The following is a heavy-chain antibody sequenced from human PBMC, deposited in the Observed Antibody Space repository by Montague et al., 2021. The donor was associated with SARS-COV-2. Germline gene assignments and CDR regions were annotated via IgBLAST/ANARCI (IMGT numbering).Heavy chain of an antibody. CDR2: IYYSGST. CDR3: ARGMGGSYLYYFDY. CDR1: GGSISSYY. V-gene: IGHV4-59*01. J-gene: IGHJ4*02. Sequence: SETLSLTRTLSGGSISSYYWSWIRQPPGKGLEWIGYIYYSGSTNXNPPLKSRVTILVDMSKNQFSLKLSSVTAADTAVYYCARGMGGSYLYYFDYWGQGTLVTVSS. D-gene: IGHD1-26*01.